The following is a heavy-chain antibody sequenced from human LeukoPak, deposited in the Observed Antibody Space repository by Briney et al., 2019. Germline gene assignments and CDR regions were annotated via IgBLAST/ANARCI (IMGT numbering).Heavy chain of an antibody. D-gene: IGHD3-3*01. CDR3: AKARYWSGYSPYYYYGMDV. CDR2: ISYDGSNK. Sequence: SGGSLRLSCAASGFTFSSYGMHWVRQAPGKGLEWVAVISYDGSNKYYADSVKGRFTISRDNSKNTLYLQMNSLRAEDTAVYYCAKARYWSGYSPYYYYGMDVWGQGTTVTVSS. CDR1: GFTFSSYG. V-gene: IGHV3-30*18. J-gene: IGHJ6*02.